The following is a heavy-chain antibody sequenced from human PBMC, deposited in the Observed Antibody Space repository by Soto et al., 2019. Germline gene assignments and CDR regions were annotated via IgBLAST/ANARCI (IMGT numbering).Heavy chain of an antibody. J-gene: IGHJ3*02. CDR1: GGTFSSYA. V-gene: IGHV1-69*01. Sequence: QVQLVQSGAEVKKPGSSVKVSCKASGGTFSSYAISWVRQAPGQGLEWMGGIIPIFGTANYAQKFQGRVTITADESTSKAYMELSSLRSEDTAVYYCARDCSGGSCHPPAFDIWGQGTMVTVSS. D-gene: IGHD2-15*01. CDR2: IIPIFGTA. CDR3: ARDCSGGSCHPPAFDI.